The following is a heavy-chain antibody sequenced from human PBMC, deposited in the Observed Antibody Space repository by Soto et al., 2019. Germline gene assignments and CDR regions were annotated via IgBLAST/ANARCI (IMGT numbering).Heavy chain of an antibody. D-gene: IGHD5-18*01. CDR1: GGSISSYY. V-gene: IGHV4-59*08. CDR3: ARRYGSCFDY. CDR2: IYYSGRT. J-gene: IGHJ4*02. Sequence: PSETLSLTCTVSGGSISSYYWSWIRQPPGKGQDWIGYIYYSGRTNYNTAHKSLVTLLVDTSKNQFSLMLSSVTTADTAVYYCARRYGSCFDYWGQVTLGTVSS.